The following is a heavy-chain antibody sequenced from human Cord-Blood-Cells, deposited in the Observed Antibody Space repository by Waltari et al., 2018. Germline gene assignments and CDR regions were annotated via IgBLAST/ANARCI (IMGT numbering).Heavy chain of an antibody. CDR1: GLPFSRYS. CDR2: ISSSSSYI. Sequence: EVQLVESGGGLVKPGGSLRLSCAASGLPFSRYSMNWVRQAPGKGLEWVSSISSSSSYIYYADSVKGRFTISRDNAKNSLYLQMNSLRAEDTAVYYCARSGYFGDAFDIWGQGTMVTVSS. CDR3: ARSGYFGDAFDI. D-gene: IGHD3-10*01. V-gene: IGHV3-21*01. J-gene: IGHJ3*02.